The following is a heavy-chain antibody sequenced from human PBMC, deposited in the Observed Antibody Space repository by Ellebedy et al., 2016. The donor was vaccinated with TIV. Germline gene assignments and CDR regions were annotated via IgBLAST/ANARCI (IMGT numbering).Heavy chain of an antibody. V-gene: IGHV3-33*01. D-gene: IGHD4-23*01. CDR3: AREEVLWGGNSGVQEPYGMDV. Sequence: PGGSLRLSCAASGFTFSSYGMHWVRQAPGKGLEWVAVIWYDGSNKYYADSVKGRFTISRDNSKNTLYLQMNSLRAEDTAVYYCAREEVLWGGNSGVQEPYGMDVWGQGTTVTVSS. J-gene: IGHJ6*02. CDR1: GFTFSSYG. CDR2: IWYDGSNK.